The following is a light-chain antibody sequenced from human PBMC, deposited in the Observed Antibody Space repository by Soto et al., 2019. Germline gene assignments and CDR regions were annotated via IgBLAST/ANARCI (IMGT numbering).Light chain of an antibody. CDR3: QHYGFSLIT. J-gene: IGKJ5*01. V-gene: IGKV3-20*01. CDR1: QPVSGSH. Sequence: ESVLTQSPGTLSLSPGERATLSCRASQPVSGSHLAWYQQRPGRAPRLLIYGASSRATGIPDRFSGSGSGTDFTLTIRRLETEDFAVYYCQHYGFSLITFGQGNDWRL. CDR2: GAS.